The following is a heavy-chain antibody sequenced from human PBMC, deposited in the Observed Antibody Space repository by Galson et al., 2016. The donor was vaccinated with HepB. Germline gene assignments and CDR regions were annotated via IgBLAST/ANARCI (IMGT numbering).Heavy chain of an antibody. J-gene: IGHJ4*02. Sequence: SVKVSCKASGYTFTRHFMHWVRQAPGQGLEWMGLINPSTGSTSFAHMFQGRVTMARDTSTSTVYMELSSLRSEDTAVYYCAREKAQELPLKLHLDYWGQGTLVTVSA. CDR2: INPSTGST. CDR1: GYTFTRHF. CDR3: AREKAQELPLKLHLDY. V-gene: IGHV1-46*01. D-gene: IGHD3-10*01.